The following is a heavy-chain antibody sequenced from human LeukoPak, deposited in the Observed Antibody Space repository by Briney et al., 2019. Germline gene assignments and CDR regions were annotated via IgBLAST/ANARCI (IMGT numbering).Heavy chain of an antibody. D-gene: IGHD5-24*01. J-gene: IGHJ6*02. CDR2: ISAYNGNT. CDR1: GYTFTSYG. Sequence: ASVKVSCKASGYTFTSYGTSWVRQAPGQGLEWMGWISAYNGNTNYAQKLQGRVTMTTDTSTSTAYMELRSLRSDDTAVYYCARAPGYSRTNYYYYYGMDVWGQGTTVTVSS. V-gene: IGHV1-18*01. CDR3: ARAPGYSRTNYYYYYGMDV.